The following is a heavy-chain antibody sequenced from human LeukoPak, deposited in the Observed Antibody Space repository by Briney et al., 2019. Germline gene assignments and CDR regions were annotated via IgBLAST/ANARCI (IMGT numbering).Heavy chain of an antibody. V-gene: IGHV3-48*01. J-gene: IGHJ4*02. CDR1: GFTFDDYG. CDR3: SSMGY. CDR2: ISSSSSTI. D-gene: IGHD2-8*01. Sequence: GGSLRLSCAASGFTFDDYGMSWVRQAPGKGLEWVSYISSSSSTIYYADSVKGRFTISRDNAKNSLYLQMNSLRAEDTAVYYCSSMGYWGQGTLVTVSS.